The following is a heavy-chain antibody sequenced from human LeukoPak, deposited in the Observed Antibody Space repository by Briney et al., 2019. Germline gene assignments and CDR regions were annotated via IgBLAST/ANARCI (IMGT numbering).Heavy chain of an antibody. V-gene: IGHV1-18*01. Sequence: GASVKVPCKASGYTFTSYGISWVRQAPGPGLEWMGWISAYNGNTNYAQKLQGRVTMTTDTSTSTAYMELRSLRSDDAAVYYCARDREVDTAMVIIFDYWGQGTLVTVSS. CDR3: ARDREVDTAMVIIFDY. J-gene: IGHJ4*02. CDR1: GYTFTSYG. D-gene: IGHD5-18*01. CDR2: ISAYNGNT.